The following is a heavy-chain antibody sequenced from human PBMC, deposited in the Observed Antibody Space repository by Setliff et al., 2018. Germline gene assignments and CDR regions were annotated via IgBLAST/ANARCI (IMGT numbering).Heavy chain of an antibody. CDR1: GFTFSSYS. CDR3: ARGAFGNGLNFRYFDY. V-gene: IGHV3-48*04. CDR2: ISSSGSTI. Sequence: HPGGSLRLSCAASGFTFSSYSMNWVRQAPGKGLEWVSYISSSGSTIYYADSVKGRFTISRDNAKNSLYLQMNSLRAEDTAVYYCARGAFGNGLNFRYFDYWGQGTLVTVSS. J-gene: IGHJ4*02. D-gene: IGHD3-16*01.